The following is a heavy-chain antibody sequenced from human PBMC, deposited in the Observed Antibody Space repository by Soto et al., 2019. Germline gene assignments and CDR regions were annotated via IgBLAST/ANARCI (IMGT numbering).Heavy chain of an antibody. CDR1: GFTFSSYA. CDR2: ISGSGGST. D-gene: IGHD2-2*01. CDR3: AKEERRIVVVGVDV. Sequence: GGSLRLSCAASGFTFSSYAMSWVRQAPGKGLEWVSAISGSGGSTYYADSVKGRFTISRDNSKNTLYLQMNSLRAEDTAIYYCAKEERRIVVVGVDVWGKGTTVTVSS. V-gene: IGHV3-23*01. J-gene: IGHJ6*04.